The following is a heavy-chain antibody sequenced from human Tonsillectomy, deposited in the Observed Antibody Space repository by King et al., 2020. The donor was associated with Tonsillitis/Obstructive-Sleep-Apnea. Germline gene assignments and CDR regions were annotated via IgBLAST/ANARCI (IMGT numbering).Heavy chain of an antibody. J-gene: IGHJ5*02. V-gene: IGHV2-5*02. CDR1: GFSLTTSGVG. CDR2: IYWDDDK. Sequence: TLKESGLTLVKPTQTLTLTCTFCGFSLTTSGVGVGWIRQPPGKALEWLALIYWDDDKRYSPSLKSRLTITKDTSKNQVVLTMTNMDPVDTGTYYCVHTPYSRSWENWFDPWGQGTLVTVSS. CDR3: VHTPYSRSWENWFDP. D-gene: IGHD6-6*01.